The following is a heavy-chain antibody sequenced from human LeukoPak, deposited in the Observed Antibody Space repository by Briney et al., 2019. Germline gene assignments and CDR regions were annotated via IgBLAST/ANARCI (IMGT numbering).Heavy chain of an antibody. CDR2: IYHSGST. Sequence: PSETLSLTCTVSGGSISSGGYYWSWIRQHPGKGLEWIGYIYHSGSTYYNPSLKSRVSISVDTSKNQFSLKLSSMTAADTAVYYCARESPTRGVDYWGQGTLVTVSS. CDR3: ARESPTRGVDY. CDR1: GGSISSGGYY. D-gene: IGHD3-10*01. J-gene: IGHJ4*02. V-gene: IGHV4-31*03.